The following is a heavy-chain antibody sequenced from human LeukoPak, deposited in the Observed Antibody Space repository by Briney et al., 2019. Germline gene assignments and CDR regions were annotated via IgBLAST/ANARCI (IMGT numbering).Heavy chain of an antibody. D-gene: IGHD2-15*01. V-gene: IGHV4-34*01. J-gene: IGHJ4*02. CDR2: INHSGST. Sequence: SETLSLTYAVYGGSFSGYYWSWIRQPPGKGLEWIGEINHSGSTNYNPSLKSRVTISVDTSKNQFSLKLSSVTAADTAVYYCARRPRYCSGGSCLSLFDYWGQGTLVTVSS. CDR1: GGSFSGYY. CDR3: ARRPRYCSGGSCLSLFDY.